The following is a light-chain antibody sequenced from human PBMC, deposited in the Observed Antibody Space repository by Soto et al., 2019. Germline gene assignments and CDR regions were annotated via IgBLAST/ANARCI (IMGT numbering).Light chain of an antibody. V-gene: IGLV2-23*01. J-gene: IGLJ1*01. CDR2: EGS. CDR3: CSYAGNGTYV. CDR1: SSDVGSYNL. Sequence: SVLTQPSSVFGSPGQSITISFTGTSSDVGSYNLVSWYQQHPGKAPKLMIYEGSKRPSGVSNRFSGSKSGNTASLTISGLQAEDEAGYYCCSYAGNGTYVCGSGTKVNV.